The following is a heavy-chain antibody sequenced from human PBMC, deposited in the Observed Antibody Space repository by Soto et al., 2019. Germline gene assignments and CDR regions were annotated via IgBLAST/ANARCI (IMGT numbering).Heavy chain of an antibody. J-gene: IGHJ4*02. CDR3: AKGSRMWTPDY. CDR1: GGTVSSYT. CDR2: ISTGNVNT. V-gene: IGHV1-3*04. Sequence: ASVKVSCKASGGTVSSYTITWVGQAPGQRLEWMGWISTGNVNTKFSQKFQGRVTITRDTSATTAYMVLTSLRSEDTAVYYCAKGSRMWTPDYWGQGTLVTVSS. D-gene: IGHD2-21*01.